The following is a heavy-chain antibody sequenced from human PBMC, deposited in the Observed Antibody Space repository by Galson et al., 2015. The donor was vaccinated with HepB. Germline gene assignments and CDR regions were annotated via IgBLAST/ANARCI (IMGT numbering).Heavy chain of an antibody. CDR2: IIPIFGTA. CDR1: GGTFSSYA. D-gene: IGHD3-22*01. Sequence: SVKVSCKASGGTFSSYAISWVRQAPGQGLEWMGGIIPIFGTANYAQKFQGRVTITADESTSTAYMELSNLRSEDTAVYYCARDPRYYDSSGHTWRAFDIWGQGTMVTVSS. J-gene: IGHJ3*02. V-gene: IGHV1-69*13. CDR3: ARDPRYYDSSGHTWRAFDI.